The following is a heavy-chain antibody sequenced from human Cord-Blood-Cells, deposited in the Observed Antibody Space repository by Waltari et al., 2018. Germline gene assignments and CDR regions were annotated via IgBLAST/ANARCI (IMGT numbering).Heavy chain of an antibody. Sequence: VQLQESGPGRVKPSETLSLPCTVSVGSVRSGSYYWIWIRQPPGKGLVWIGYIYYSGSTNYNPSLKSRVTISVDTSKNQFSLKLSSVTAADTAVYYCARGVLSTYYDFWSGYHDAFDIWGQGTMVTVSS. V-gene: IGHV4-61*01. J-gene: IGHJ3*02. CDR2: IYYSGST. D-gene: IGHD3-3*01. CDR3: ARGVLSTYYDFWSGYHDAFDI. CDR1: VGSVRSGSYY.